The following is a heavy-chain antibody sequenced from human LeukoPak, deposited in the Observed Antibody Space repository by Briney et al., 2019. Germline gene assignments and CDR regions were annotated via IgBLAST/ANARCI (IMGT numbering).Heavy chain of an antibody. CDR1: GFTVSSNY. J-gene: IGHJ4*02. Sequence: PGGSLRLSCVASGFTVSSNYMSWVRQAPGKGLEWVSVIYTGSYTQYADSVKGRFTISRDISKNTVYLEMNSMKAEDTAVYYCARDGTSPLWGQGTLVTVSS. D-gene: IGHD1-14*01. V-gene: IGHV3-53*01. CDR3: ARDGTSPL. CDR2: IYTGSYT.